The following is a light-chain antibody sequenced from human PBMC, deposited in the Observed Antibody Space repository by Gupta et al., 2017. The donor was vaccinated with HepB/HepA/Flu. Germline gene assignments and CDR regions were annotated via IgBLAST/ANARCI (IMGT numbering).Light chain of an antibody. V-gene: IGKV1-9*01. Sequence: DIQLTQSPSFLSASVGDRVTITCRASQGISSYLAGYQQKPGKAPKLLIYAASTLQSGVTSRFSGSGSGTEFTLTISSMKPEDFATYDGQQLSTFGQGTKVEIK. J-gene: IGKJ1*01. CDR2: AAS. CDR3: QQLST. CDR1: QGISSY.